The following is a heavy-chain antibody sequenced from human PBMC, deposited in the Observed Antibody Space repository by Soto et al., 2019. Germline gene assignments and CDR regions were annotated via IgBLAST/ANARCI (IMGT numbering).Heavy chain of an antibody. J-gene: IGHJ3*02. CDR2: ISYDGSNK. CDR1: GFTFSSYA. D-gene: IGHD3-22*01. V-gene: IGHV3-30-3*01. CDR3: ARGAYYYDSSGYSRGSGAFDI. Sequence: PGGSLRLSCAASGFTFSSYAMHWVRQAPGKGLEWVAVISYDGSNKYYADSVKGRFTISRDNSKNTLYLQMNSLRAEDTAVYYCARGAYYYDSSGYSRGSGAFDIWGQGTMVT.